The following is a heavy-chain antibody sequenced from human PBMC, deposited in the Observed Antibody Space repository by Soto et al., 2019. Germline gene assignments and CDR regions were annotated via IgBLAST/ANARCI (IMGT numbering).Heavy chain of an antibody. CDR1: GGSISSYY. Sequence: TSETLSLTCTVSGGSISSYYWSWIRQPPGKGLEWIGYISYSGSTNYNPSLKSRVTISVDTSKNQFSLKLSSVIAEATAVYCCARSYYDFWSGSLYYYMDVWGKGTTVTVS. J-gene: IGHJ6*03. CDR2: ISYSGST. D-gene: IGHD3-3*01. CDR3: ARSYYDFWSGSLYYYMDV. V-gene: IGHV4-59*01.